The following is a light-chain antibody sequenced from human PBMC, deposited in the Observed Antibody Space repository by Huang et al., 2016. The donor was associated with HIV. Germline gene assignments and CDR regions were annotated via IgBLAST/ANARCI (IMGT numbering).Light chain of an antibody. CDR1: QSISTY. CDR2: SAS. J-gene: IGKJ5*01. V-gene: IGKV1-39*01. CDR3: QQSYSALSS. Sequence: IQMTQSPTSLSASVGDRVSIACRASQSISTYLNWCQQKPGKAPKPLSSSASTLHIGVPSRFSGSGSGTDFTLTIRGLQLDDFATYYCQQSYSALSSFGPGTRL.